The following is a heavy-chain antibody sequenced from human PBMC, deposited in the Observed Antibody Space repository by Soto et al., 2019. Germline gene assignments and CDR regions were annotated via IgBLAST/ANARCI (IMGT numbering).Heavy chain of an antibody. CDR1: GFTFSDHY. V-gene: IGHV3-72*01. CDR3: ARAGVTDHRYFEF. D-gene: IGHD2-21*02. CDR2: IRNKANSYST. J-gene: IGHJ4*02. Sequence: GGSLRLSCAASGFTFSDHYMDWVRQAPGKGLEWVGRIRNKANSYSTEYAASVQGRFTISRDESKDSLYLQMNSLKTEDTAVYYCARAGVTDHRYFEFWGQGTLVTVSS.